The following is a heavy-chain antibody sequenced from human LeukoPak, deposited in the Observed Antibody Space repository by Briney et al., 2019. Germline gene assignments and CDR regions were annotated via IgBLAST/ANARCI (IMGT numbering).Heavy chain of an antibody. Sequence: GGSLRLSCAASGFTFSSYEMNWVRQAPGKGLEWVSYISSSGSTIYYADSVKGRFTISRDNAKNSLYLQMNSLRAEDTAVYYCARKEYCSSTSCHGSNDYWGQGTLVTVPS. D-gene: IGHD2-2*01. J-gene: IGHJ4*02. V-gene: IGHV3-48*03. CDR3: ARKEYCSSTSCHGSNDY. CDR1: GFTFSSYE. CDR2: ISSSGSTI.